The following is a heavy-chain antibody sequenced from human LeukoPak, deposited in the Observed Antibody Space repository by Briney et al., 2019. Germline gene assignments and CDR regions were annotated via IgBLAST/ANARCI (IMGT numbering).Heavy chain of an antibody. Sequence: PGGSLRLSCAASGFTFSSYRMSWVRQAPGKGLEWVANIKQDGSEKYYVDSVKGRFTISRDDAKNSLYLQMNSLRAEDAAVYYCARNYYGSGSYPNYYYYYYMDVWGKGTTVTVSS. V-gene: IGHV3-7*01. D-gene: IGHD3-10*01. CDR2: IKQDGSEK. J-gene: IGHJ6*03. CDR1: GFTFSSYR. CDR3: ARNYYGSGSYPNYYYYYYMDV.